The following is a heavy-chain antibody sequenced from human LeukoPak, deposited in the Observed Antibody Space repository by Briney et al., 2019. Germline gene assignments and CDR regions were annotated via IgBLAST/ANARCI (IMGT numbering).Heavy chain of an antibody. Sequence: SETLSHTCTVSVGSISSYYWSWIRQPAGEGLEWIGRIYTSGSTNHNPSLQSRVTISVDKSKNQFSLMLSSVTAADTAVYYCARDFIGQLVRGVGAFHYYMDVWGKGTTVTVSS. J-gene: IGHJ6*03. V-gene: IGHV4-4*07. CDR3: ARDFIGQLVRGVGAFHYYMDV. CDR2: IYTSGST. CDR1: VGSISSYY. D-gene: IGHD6-6*01.